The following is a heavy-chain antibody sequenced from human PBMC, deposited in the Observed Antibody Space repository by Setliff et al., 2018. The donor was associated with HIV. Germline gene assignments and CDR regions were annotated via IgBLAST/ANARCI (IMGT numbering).Heavy chain of an antibody. Sequence: PGGSLRLSCEASGFTFSTYSMSWVRQAPGKGLEWVSSISSSSSYIYYADSVKGRFTISRDNAKNSLYLQMNSLRAEDTAVYYCARGQDYYDSSGYDYWGQGTLVTVSS. V-gene: IGHV3-21*01. D-gene: IGHD3-22*01. CDR1: GFTFSTYS. J-gene: IGHJ4*02. CDR2: ISSSSSYI. CDR3: ARGQDYYDSSGYDY.